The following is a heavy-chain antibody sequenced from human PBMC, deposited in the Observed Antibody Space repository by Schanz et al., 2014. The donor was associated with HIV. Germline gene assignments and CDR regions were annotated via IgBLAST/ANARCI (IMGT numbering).Heavy chain of an antibody. D-gene: IGHD1-26*01. Sequence: QVQLQQWGAGLLKPSETLSLTCAVYGGSFSGYYWSWIRQPPGKGLEWIGEINHSGSTNYNPSLKSRVTISVDPSKTQFSLKLSSVTAADTAVYYCARDKTLAALRPYYGFDFWGLGTLVTVSS. CDR1: GGSFSGYY. J-gene: IGHJ4*02. V-gene: IGHV4-34*01. CDR3: ARDKTLAALRPYYGFDF. CDR2: INHSGST.